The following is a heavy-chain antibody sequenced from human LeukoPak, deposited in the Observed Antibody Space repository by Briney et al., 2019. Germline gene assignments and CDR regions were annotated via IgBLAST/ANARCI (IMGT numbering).Heavy chain of an antibody. CDR1: GGSISSSS. Sequence: PSETLSLTCTVSGGSISSSSYYWGWIRQPPGKGLEWVSSISSSGSYIYYADSVRGRFTISRDNAKNSLYLQMNSLRAGDTAVYYCARDGELRGYSGYDFDYWGQGTLVTVSS. J-gene: IGHJ4*02. CDR3: ARDGELRGYSGYDFDY. CDR2: ISSSGSYI. V-gene: IGHV3-21*01. D-gene: IGHD5-12*01.